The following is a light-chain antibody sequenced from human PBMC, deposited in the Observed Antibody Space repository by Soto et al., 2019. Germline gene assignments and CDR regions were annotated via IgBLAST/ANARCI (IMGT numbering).Light chain of an antibody. J-gene: IGKJ5*01. CDR1: QSVTYD. CDR2: DAS. V-gene: IGKV3-11*01. Sequence: EIVLTQSPDTLSLSPGERATLSCRASQSVTYDQLAWYRQTPGQAPRLLIYDASNRATGIPARFSGSGSGTDFTLTISSLEPEDFAVYYCQQRSNWPPITFGQGTRLE. CDR3: QQRSNWPPIT.